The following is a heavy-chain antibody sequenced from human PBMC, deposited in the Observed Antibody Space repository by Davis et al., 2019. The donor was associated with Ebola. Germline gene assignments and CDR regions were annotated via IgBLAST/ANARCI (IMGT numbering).Heavy chain of an antibody. V-gene: IGHV3-33*08. J-gene: IGHJ6*02. CDR2: IWYDGSNK. D-gene: IGHD6-6*01. Sequence: GGSLRLSCAASGFTFSSYAMHWVRQAPGKGLEWVAVIWYDGSNKYYADSVKGRFTISRDNSKNTLYLQMNSLRAEDTAVYYCARDSGPFEYHHGMDVWGQGTTVTVSS. CDR3: ARDSGPFEYHHGMDV. CDR1: GFTFSSYA.